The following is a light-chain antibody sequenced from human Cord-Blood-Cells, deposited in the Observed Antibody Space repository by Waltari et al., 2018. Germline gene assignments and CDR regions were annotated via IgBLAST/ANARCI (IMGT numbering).Light chain of an antibody. Sequence: EIVLTQSPGTLTLSRGESATLSCRASQSVSSSYLAWYQQKPGQAPRLLIYGASSRATGIPDRYSGSGSGTDFTLTISRLEPEDFAVYYCQQYGSSPMYTFGQGTKLEIK. CDR2: GAS. CDR1: QSVSSSY. J-gene: IGKJ2*01. V-gene: IGKV3-20*01. CDR3: QQYGSSPMYT.